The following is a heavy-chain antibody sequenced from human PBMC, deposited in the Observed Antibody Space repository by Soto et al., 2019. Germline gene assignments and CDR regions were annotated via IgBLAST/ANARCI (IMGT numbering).Heavy chain of an antibody. V-gene: IGHV3-23*01. CDR3: AKDPWYYYGSGSYYPHYFDY. J-gene: IGHJ4*02. D-gene: IGHD3-10*01. CDR1: GFTFSSYA. CDR2: ISGSGGST. Sequence: EVQLLESGGGLVQPGGSLRLSCAASGFTFSSYAMSWVRQAPGKGLEWVSAISGSGGSTYYADSVKGRFTISRDNSKNTLYLQMNSLRAEDTAVYYCAKDPWYYYGSGSYYPHYFDYWGQGTLVTVSS.